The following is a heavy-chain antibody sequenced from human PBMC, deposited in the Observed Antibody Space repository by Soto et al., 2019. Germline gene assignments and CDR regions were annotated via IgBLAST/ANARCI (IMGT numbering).Heavy chain of an antibody. CDR1: GGSMNPYY. Sequence: SETLSLTCTVSGGSMNPYYWGWFRQPPGKGLEWVGYIYYSGSTTYSPSLKSRVTISVDTSKNQFSLKLNSVTAADTAVYYCARLGGYYQAFDQWGQGSQVT. CDR3: ARLGGYYQAFDQ. CDR2: IYYSGST. V-gene: IGHV4-59*08. J-gene: IGHJ4*02. D-gene: IGHD3-22*01.